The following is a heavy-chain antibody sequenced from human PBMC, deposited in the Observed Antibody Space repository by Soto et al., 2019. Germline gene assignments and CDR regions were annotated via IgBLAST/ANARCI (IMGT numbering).Heavy chain of an antibody. J-gene: IGHJ4*02. CDR1: GFTFSSYG. D-gene: IGHD6-6*01. CDR3: AKDEGMIAARPQFDY. V-gene: IGHV3-30*18. CDR2: ISYDGSNK. Sequence: PGGSLRLSCVASGFTFSSYGMHWVRQAPGKGLEWVAVISYDGSNKYYADSVKGRFTISRDNSRNTLYLQMNSLRAEDTAVYYCAKDEGMIAARPQFDYWGQGTLVTVSS.